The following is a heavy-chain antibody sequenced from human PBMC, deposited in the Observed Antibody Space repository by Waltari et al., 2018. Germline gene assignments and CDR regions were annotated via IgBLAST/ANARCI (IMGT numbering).Heavy chain of an antibody. CDR1: GSTFTRYY. D-gene: IGHD1-26*01. J-gene: IGHJ4*02. CDR2: INPNSGGT. CDR3: ARGRIGATLDY. V-gene: IGHV1-2*06. Sequence: QVQLVQSGAEVKKPGASVKVSCKASGSTFTRYYIHCGRQAPGQGLEWMGRINPNSGGTNYAQKFQSRVTMTRDTSISTAYMELSRLRSDDTAVYYCARGRIGATLDYWGQGTLVTVSS.